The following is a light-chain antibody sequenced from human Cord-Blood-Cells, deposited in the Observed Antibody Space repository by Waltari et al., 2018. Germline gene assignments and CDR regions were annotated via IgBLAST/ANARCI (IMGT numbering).Light chain of an antibody. V-gene: IGLV2-23*01. CDR3: CSYAGSNWV. CDR1: SSDVGRSNL. CDR2: EGS. J-gene: IGLJ3*02. Sequence: SALTQPASASGSPGQSITISCPGTSSDVGRSNLVSWYQQPPGKAPKLMIYEGSKRPSGVSNRFSGSKSGNTASLTISGLQAEDEADYYCCSYAGSNWVFGGGTKLTVL.